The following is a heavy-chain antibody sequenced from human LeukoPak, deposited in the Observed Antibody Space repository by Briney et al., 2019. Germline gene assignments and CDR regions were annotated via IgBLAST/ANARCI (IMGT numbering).Heavy chain of an antibody. CDR3: ARGGSGSGSGSLYYFDY. V-gene: IGHV3-21*01. J-gene: IGHJ4*02. D-gene: IGHD3-10*01. CDR2: ISGSSSYI. CDR1: GFTFSSYS. Sequence: GGSLRLSCAASGFTFSSYSMNWVRQAPGKGLEWVSSISGSSSYIYYADSVKGRFTISRDNAKNSLYLQMNSLRAEDTAVYYCARGGSGSGSGSLYYFDYWGQGTLVTVSS.